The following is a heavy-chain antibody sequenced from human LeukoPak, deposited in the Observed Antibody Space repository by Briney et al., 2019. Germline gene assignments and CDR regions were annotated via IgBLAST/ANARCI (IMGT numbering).Heavy chain of an antibody. CDR3: ARGGRAVTTFDY. CDR1: GFTVSSNY. Sequence: GGSLRLSCAASGFTVSSNYMSWVRQALGKGLEWVSVIYSGGSTYYADSVKGRFTISRDNSKNTLYLQMNSLRAEDTAVYYCARGGRAVTTFDYWGQGTLVTVSS. D-gene: IGHD4-17*01. V-gene: IGHV3-53*01. CDR2: IYSGGST. J-gene: IGHJ4*02.